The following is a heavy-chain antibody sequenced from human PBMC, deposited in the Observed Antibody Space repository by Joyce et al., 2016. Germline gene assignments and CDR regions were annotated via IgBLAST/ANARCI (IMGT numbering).Heavy chain of an antibody. CDR1: GASATSGSFY. CDR3: ARSTGGSYLFGMDV. J-gene: IGHJ6*02. V-gene: IGHV4-61*02. D-gene: IGHD1-26*01. CDR2: IYTTGST. Sequence: QVQLQESGPGLVKPSQTLTLTSTVSGASATSGSFYWSWIRQPAGKGLEWIGRIYTTGSTNYKSSLKSRVTMALDTSKNQVSLKLNSVTAADTAVYYCARSTGGSYLFGMDVWGQGTTVTVSS.